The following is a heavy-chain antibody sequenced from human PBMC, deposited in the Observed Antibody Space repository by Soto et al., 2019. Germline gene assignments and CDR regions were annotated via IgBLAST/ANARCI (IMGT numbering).Heavy chain of an antibody. J-gene: IGHJ6*02. Sequence: SETLSLTCAVYGGSFSGYHWSWIRQPPGKGLEWIGEINHSGSTSYNPPLKSRVTISVDTSKNQFSLKVTSVTAADTAAYYCARGSGRGNGWGTYFYYGMDVWGQGTTVTVSS. CDR1: GGSFSGYH. V-gene: IGHV4-34*01. CDR2: INHSGST. D-gene: IGHD6-19*01. CDR3: ARGSGRGNGWGTYFYYGMDV.